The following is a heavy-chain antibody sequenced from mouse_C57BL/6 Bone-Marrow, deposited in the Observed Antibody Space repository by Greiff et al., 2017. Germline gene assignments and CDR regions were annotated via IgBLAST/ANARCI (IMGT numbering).Heavy chain of an antibody. J-gene: IGHJ4*01. V-gene: IGHV1-76*01. CDR1: GYTFTDYY. CDR3: ARWGYRGYYAMDY. Sequence: QVQLQQSGAELVRPGASVKLSCKASGYTFTDYYINWVKQRPGQGLEWIARIYPGSGNTYYNEKFKGKATLTAEKSSSTAYMQLSSLTSEDSAVYFCARWGYRGYYAMDYWGQGTSVTVTS. D-gene: IGHD2-14*01. CDR2: IYPGSGNT.